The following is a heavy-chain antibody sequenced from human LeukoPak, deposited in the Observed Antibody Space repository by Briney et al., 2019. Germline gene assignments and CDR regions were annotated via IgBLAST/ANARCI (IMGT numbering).Heavy chain of an antibody. Sequence: PSENLSLTCTVSGGSISSYYWSWIRQPPGKGLEWIGYIYYSGSTNYNPSLKSRVTISVDTSKNQFSLKLSSVTAADTAVYYCARFLSGYTDYWGQGTLVTVSS. CDR3: ARFLSGYTDY. J-gene: IGHJ4*02. CDR1: GGSISSYY. V-gene: IGHV4-59*01. CDR2: IYYSGST. D-gene: IGHD3-3*01.